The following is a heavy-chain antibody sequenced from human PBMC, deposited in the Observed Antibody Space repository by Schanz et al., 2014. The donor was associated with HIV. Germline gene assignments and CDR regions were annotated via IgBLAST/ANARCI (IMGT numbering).Heavy chain of an antibody. V-gene: IGHV3-33*08. CDR2: ISYDGKNK. J-gene: IGHJ6*02. D-gene: IGHD3-9*01. CDR3: ARDISDGHSFYGVDS. CDR1: GFTFNSYG. Sequence: QVQLVQSGGGVVQPGRSLRLSCAASGFTFNSYGMLWVRQAPGKGLEWVALISYDGKNKFYADSVKGRFTVSKDNSKNTLYLQMNSLRAEDTAMYYCARDISDGHSFYGVDSWGQGTTVTVSS.